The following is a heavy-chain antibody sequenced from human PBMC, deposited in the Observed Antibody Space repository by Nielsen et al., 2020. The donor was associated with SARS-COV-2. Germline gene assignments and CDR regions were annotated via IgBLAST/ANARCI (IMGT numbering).Heavy chain of an antibody. Sequence: SETLSLTCTVSGGSISSGGFYWSWIRQHPGKGLEWIGYIYYSGSIYYNPSLKSRLTMSVDTSKNQFSLKLSSVTAADTAVYYCARASGEARNPNWFDPWGQGTQVTVSS. D-gene: IGHD3-10*01. V-gene: IGHV4-31*03. CDR1: GGSISSGGFY. CDR2: IYYSGSI. CDR3: ARASGEARNPNWFDP. J-gene: IGHJ5*02.